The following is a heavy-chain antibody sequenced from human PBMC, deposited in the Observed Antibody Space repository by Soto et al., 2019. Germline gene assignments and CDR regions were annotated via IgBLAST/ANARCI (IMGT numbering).Heavy chain of an antibody. J-gene: IGHJ5*02. V-gene: IGHV3-11*06. CDR2: ISPGSRYP. CDR3: VRGGGGGLFDP. D-gene: IGHD2-15*01. Sequence: QVQLVESGGGLVTPGGSLRLSCASSGFTFSDYYMSWIRQAPVKGLEWLSYISPGSRYPAYADSVKGRFTISRDNARRSLALQMNSLTVDDTAIYYCVRGGGGGLFDPWGQGSMVTVSS. CDR1: GFTFSDYY.